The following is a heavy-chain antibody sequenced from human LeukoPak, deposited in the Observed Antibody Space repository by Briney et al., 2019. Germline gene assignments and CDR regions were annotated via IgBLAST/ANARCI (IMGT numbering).Heavy chain of an antibody. Sequence: SETLSLTCTVSGGSTSNDFCTWIRQSAGKGLEWIGRIHTSGNTNYNPSLKSRVSTSVDTSNNQFSLKLSSVIAADTAVYYCARGPEGHGKYFDYWGQGALVTVSS. D-gene: IGHD1-14*01. J-gene: IGHJ4*02. V-gene: IGHV4-4*07. CDR1: GGSTSNDF. CDR3: ARGPEGHGKYFDY. CDR2: IHTSGNT.